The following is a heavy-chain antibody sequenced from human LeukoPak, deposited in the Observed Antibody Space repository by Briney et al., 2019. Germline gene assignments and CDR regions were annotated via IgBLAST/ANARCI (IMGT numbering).Heavy chain of an antibody. J-gene: IGHJ4*02. CDR2: IYSTGDT. CDR1: GFIVSSVY. V-gene: IGHV3-53*01. CDR3: ARGVMVRGVNLDY. Sequence: GGSLRLSCAASGFIVSSVYMSWVRQSPGKGLECVSIIYSTGDTYYADSVKGRFTISRDVSKNTVYLQMNSLRAEDTAVYYCARGVMVRGVNLDYWGQGTLVTVPS. D-gene: IGHD3-10*01.